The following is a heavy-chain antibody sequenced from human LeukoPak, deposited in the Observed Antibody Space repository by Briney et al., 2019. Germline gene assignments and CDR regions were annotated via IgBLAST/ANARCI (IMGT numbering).Heavy chain of an antibody. J-gene: IGHJ4*02. V-gene: IGHV3-23*01. D-gene: IGHD3-10*01. CDR1: GFTFSSYA. Sequence: GGSLRLSCAASGFTFSSYAMSWVRQAPGKGLEWVPAISGSGGSTYYADSVKGRFTISRDNSKNTLYLQMNSLRAEDTAVYYCVHYGSGSYYNVNYWGQGTLVTVSS. CDR2: ISGSGGST. CDR3: VHYGSGSYYNVNY.